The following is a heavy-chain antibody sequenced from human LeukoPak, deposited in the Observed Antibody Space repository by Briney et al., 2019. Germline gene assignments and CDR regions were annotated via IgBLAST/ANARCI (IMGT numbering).Heavy chain of an antibody. Sequence: PGGSLRLSCTASGFTFGDYAMSWFRQAPGKGLEWVAVISYDGSNKYYADSVKGRFTISRDNSKNTLYLQMNSLRAEDTAVYYCARDHDMLAYCGGDCPEYFQHWGQGTLVTVSS. J-gene: IGHJ1*01. V-gene: IGHV3-30-3*01. CDR2: ISYDGSNK. CDR1: GFTFGDYA. D-gene: IGHD2-21*02. CDR3: ARDHDMLAYCGGDCPEYFQH.